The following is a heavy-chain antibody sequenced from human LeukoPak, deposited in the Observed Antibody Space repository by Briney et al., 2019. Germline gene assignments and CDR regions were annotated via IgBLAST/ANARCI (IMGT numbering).Heavy chain of an antibody. CDR2: TYYRSKWYN. J-gene: IGHJ4*02. CDR3: ARDVGTTGWHTFDY. Sequence: SQTLSLTCAISGDSVSSNNGAWKWIRQSPSRGLEWLGRTYYRSKWYNDYAGSLISRITISPDTSKNQFSLQLYSVTPEDTAVYYCARDVGTTGWHTFDYWGQGTLVTVSS. CDR1: GDSVSSNNGA. D-gene: IGHD3-9*01. V-gene: IGHV6-1*01.